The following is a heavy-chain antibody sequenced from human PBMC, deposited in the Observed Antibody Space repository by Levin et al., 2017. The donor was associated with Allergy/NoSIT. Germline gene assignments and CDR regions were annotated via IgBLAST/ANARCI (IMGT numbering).Heavy chain of an antibody. Sequence: SSETLSLTCAVYGGSFSGYYWSWIRQPPGKGLEWIGEINHSGSTNYNPSLKSRVTISVDTSKNQFSLKLSSVTAADTAVYYCARSVAGLDYWGQGTLVTVSS. J-gene: IGHJ4*02. CDR1: GGSFSGYY. V-gene: IGHV4-34*01. CDR2: INHSGST. CDR3: ARSVAGLDY. D-gene: IGHD6-19*01.